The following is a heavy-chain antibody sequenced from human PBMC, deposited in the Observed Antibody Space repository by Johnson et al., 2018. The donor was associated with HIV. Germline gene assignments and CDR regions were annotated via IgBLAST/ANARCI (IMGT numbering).Heavy chain of an antibody. CDR1: GFTFDDYG. V-gene: IGHV3-20*04. Sequence: MQLVESGGGVVRPGGSLRLSCAASGFTFDDYGMNWVRQATGTGLEWVSGITWNGGSTGYADSVKGRFPLSRDNAKKHLYLQMNSLRGEYTALYYCARDQSDIVVVVAASDAFDIWGQGTMVTVSS. J-gene: IGHJ3*02. CDR2: ITWNGGST. D-gene: IGHD2-15*01. CDR3: ARDQSDIVVVVAASDAFDI.